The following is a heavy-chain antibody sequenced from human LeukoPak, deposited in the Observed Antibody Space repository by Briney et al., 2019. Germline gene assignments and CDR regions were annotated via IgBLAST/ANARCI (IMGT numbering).Heavy chain of an antibody. J-gene: IGHJ6*02. CDR1: GGTFSSYA. Sequence: ASVKVSCKASGGTFSSYAISWVRQAPGQGLEWMGRIIPIFGIANYAQKFQGRVTITADKSTSTAYMELSSLRSEDTAVYYCARAEGQQLAYGMDVWGQGTTVTVSS. D-gene: IGHD6-13*01. V-gene: IGHV1-69*04. CDR3: ARAEGQQLAYGMDV. CDR2: IIPIFGIA.